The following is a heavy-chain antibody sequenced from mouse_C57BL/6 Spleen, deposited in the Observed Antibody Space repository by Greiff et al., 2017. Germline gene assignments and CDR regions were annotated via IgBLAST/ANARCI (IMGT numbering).Heavy chain of an antibody. J-gene: IGHJ4*01. CDR3: ARGPYYAMDY. Sequence: VQGVESGGGLVTPGGSLKLSCAASGFTFSDYGMPWVRQAPEKGLEGVAYISSGSSTIYYADTGKGLITISRYNAKNSLFLQITSLQSEDTAMYYCARGPYYAMDYGGQGTSVTVSS. V-gene: IGHV5-17*01. CDR2: ISSGSSTI. CDR1: GFTFSDYG.